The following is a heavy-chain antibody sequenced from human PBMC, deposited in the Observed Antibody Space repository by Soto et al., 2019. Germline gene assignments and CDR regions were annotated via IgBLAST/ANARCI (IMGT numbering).Heavy chain of an antibody. CDR2: INHSGST. J-gene: IGHJ4*02. CDR3: ARFFNILTGSYPFDY. V-gene: IGHV4-34*01. D-gene: IGHD3-9*01. Sequence: SETLSLTCAVYGGSFSGYYWSLIRQPPGKGLEGIGEINHSGSTNYNPSPKRRVTISVDTSKNQFSLKLSSVTAADTAVYYCARFFNILTGSYPFDYWGQGTLVTVPP. CDR1: GGSFSGYY.